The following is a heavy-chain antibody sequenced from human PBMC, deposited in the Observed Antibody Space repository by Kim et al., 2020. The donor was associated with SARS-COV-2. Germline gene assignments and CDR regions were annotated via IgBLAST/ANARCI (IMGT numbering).Heavy chain of an antibody. V-gene: IGHV3-21*01. CDR2: ISSSSSYI. Sequence: GGSLRLSCAASGFTFSSYSMNWVRQAPGKGLEWVSSISSSSSYIYYADSVKGRFTISRDNAKNSLYLQMNSLRAEDTAVYYCARERLELYLYFDYWGQGTLVTVSS. CDR3: ARERLELYLYFDY. D-gene: IGHD1-7*01. J-gene: IGHJ4*02. CDR1: GFTFSSYS.